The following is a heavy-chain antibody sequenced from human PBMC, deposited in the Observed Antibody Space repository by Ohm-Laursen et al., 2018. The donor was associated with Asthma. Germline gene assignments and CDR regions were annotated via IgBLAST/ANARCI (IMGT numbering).Heavy chain of an antibody. J-gene: IGHJ4*02. CDR3: AKTVGYSSSWNRQSPFDY. Sequence: SLRLSCTASGFTFSSYAMSWVRQAPGKGLEWVSAISGSGGSTYYADSVKGRFTISRDNSKNTLYLQMNSLRAEDTAVYYCAKTVGYSSSWNRQSPFDYWGQGTLVTVSS. CDR2: ISGSGGST. CDR1: GFTFSSYA. D-gene: IGHD6-13*01. V-gene: IGHV3-23*01.